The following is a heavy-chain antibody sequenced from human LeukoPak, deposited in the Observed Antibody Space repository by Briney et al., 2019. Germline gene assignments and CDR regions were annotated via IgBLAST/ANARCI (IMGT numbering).Heavy chain of an antibody. Sequence: GGSLRLSCAASGFTFSSYWMNWARQAPGKGLEWVASINHNGNVNYYVDSVKGRFTIPRDNAKNSLYLQMNSLRAEDTAVYYCARVRYSSGWYYYYYGMDVWGQGTTVTVSS. V-gene: IGHV3-7*03. CDR2: INHNGNVN. J-gene: IGHJ6*02. D-gene: IGHD6-19*01. CDR3: ARVRYSSGWYYYYYGMDV. CDR1: GFTFSSYW.